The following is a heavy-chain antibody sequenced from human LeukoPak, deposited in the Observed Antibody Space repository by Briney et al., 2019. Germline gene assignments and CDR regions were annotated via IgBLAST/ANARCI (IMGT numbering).Heavy chain of an antibody. V-gene: IGHV3-23*01. D-gene: IGHD6-6*01. Sequence: GGSLRLSCAVSGFSFSNYAMSWVRQFPGKGLEWVSGISGTGGNTYYADSVKGRFTISRDNSKNSLYLQMNSLRAEDTAVYYCARGGRYSSSSSFYFDYWGQGTLVTVSS. CDR1: GFSFSNYA. J-gene: IGHJ4*02. CDR3: ARGGRYSSSSSFYFDY. CDR2: ISGTGGNT.